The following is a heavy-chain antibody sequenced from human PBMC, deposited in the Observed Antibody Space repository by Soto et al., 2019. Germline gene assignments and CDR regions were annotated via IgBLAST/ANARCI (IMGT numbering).Heavy chain of an antibody. CDR2: INAGNGNT. V-gene: IGHV1-3*01. CDR1: GYTFTSYA. Sequence: ASVKVSCKASGYTFTSYAMHWVRQAPGQRLEWMGWINAGNGNTKYSQKFQGRVTITRDTSASTAYMELSGLRSDDTAVYYCATTYGGNTAFPYYFDYWGQGTLVTVSS. CDR3: ATTYGGNTAFPYYFDY. J-gene: IGHJ4*02. D-gene: IGHD2-15*01.